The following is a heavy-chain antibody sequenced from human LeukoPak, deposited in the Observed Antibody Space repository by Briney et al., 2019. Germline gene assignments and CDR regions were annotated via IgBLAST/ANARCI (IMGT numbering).Heavy chain of an antibody. Sequence: ASVKVSCKASGYTFTSYDINWVRQATGQGLEWMGWMNPNSGNTGYAQKFQGRVTMTRNTSISTAYMELSSLRSEDTAVYYCARVIPRKDAFDIWGQGTMVTVSS. D-gene: IGHD2-21*01. V-gene: IGHV1-8*01. CDR2: MNPNSGNT. J-gene: IGHJ3*02. CDR1: GYTFTSYD. CDR3: ARVIPRKDAFDI.